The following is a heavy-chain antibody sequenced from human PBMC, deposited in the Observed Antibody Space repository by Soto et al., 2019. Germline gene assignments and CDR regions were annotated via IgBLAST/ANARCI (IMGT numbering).Heavy chain of an antibody. CDR1: GGSFSGYY. CDR3: ARPIPGYYGMDV. D-gene: IGHD2-21*01. Sequence: SETLSLTCAVYGGSFSGYYWSWIRQPPGKGLEWIGEINHSGSTNYKPSLKSRVTISVDTSKNQFSLKLSSVTAADTAVYYCARPIPGYYGMDVWGQGTTVTVSS. J-gene: IGHJ6*02. CDR2: INHSGST. V-gene: IGHV4-34*01.